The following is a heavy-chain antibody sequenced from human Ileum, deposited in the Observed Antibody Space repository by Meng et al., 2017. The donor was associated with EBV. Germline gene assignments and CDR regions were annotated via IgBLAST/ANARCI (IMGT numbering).Heavy chain of an antibody. J-gene: IGHJ2*01. Sequence: HVPLEESGPGLVKPSQNLSLICTVSGGSISMGDYYWSWIPQPPGKGLEWIGYIYYSGSTYYNPSLKSRVTISVDTSKNQFSLKLSSVTAADTAVYYCARGYYDSSGYGYWYFDLWGRGTLVTVSS. D-gene: IGHD3-22*01. CDR2: IYYSGST. CDR1: GGSISMGDYY. CDR3: ARGYYDSSGYGYWYFDL. V-gene: IGHV4-30-4*01.